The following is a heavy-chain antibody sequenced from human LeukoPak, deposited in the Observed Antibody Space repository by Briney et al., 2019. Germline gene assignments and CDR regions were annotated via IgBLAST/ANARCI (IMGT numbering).Heavy chain of an antibody. CDR1: GFSLRSYA. CDR3: ARGGWKDAFDI. Sequence: GRSLRLSCATSGFSLRSYAMHWIRQAPGKGLEWVALISFDGSTKSYADSVKGRFTISRDNSKNTLYLQMNSLRAEDTAVYYCARGGWKDAFDIWGQGTMVTVSS. J-gene: IGHJ3*02. D-gene: IGHD6-19*01. CDR2: ISFDGSTK. V-gene: IGHV3-30-3*01.